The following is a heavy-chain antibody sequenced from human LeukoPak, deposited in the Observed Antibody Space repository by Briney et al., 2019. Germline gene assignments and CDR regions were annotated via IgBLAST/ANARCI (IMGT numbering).Heavy chain of an antibody. V-gene: IGHV3-30-3*01. Sequence: PGGSLRLSCAASGFTFSSYAMHWVRQAPGKGLEWVAVISYDGSNKYYADSVKGRFTISRDNSKNTLYLQMNSLRAEDTAVYYCARDLYGFLEWLTNLYFDYWGQGILVTVSS. D-gene: IGHD3-3*01. CDR3: ARDLYGFLEWLTNLYFDY. CDR1: GFTFSSYA. CDR2: ISYDGSNK. J-gene: IGHJ4*02.